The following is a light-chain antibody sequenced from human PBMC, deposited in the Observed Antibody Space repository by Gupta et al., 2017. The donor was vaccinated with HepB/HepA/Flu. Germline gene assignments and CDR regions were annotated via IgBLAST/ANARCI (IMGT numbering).Light chain of an antibody. CDR1: SLRSYY. Sequence: ELTQDPAVSVALGQTVRIPCQGDSLRSYYASWYQQKPGQAPVLVIYGKNNRPSGIPDRFSGSSSGNTASLTITEAQAEDEADYYCNSRDSSGNHYVFGTGTKVTVL. CDR2: GKN. V-gene: IGLV3-19*01. J-gene: IGLJ1*01. CDR3: NSRDSSGNHYV.